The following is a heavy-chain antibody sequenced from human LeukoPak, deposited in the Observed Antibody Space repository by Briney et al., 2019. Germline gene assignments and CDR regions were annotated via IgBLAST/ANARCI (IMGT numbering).Heavy chain of an antibody. D-gene: IGHD2-2*01. Sequence: GGSLRLSCAASGFTFSSYARSWVRQAPGKGLEWVSAISGSGGSTYYADSVKGRFTISRDNSKNTLYLQMNSLRAEDTAVYYCAKDVVVPAAAHYFDYWGQGTLVTVSS. CDR3: AKDVVVPAAAHYFDY. CDR1: GFTFSSYA. J-gene: IGHJ4*02. CDR2: ISGSGGST. V-gene: IGHV3-23*01.